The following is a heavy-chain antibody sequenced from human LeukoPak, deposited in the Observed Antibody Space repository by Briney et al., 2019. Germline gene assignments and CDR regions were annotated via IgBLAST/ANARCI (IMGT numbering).Heavy chain of an antibody. CDR1: GYTLTELS. Sequence: GASVKVSCKVSGYTLTELSMHWVRQAPGKGLGWMGGFDPEDGETIYAQKFQGRVTMTEDTSTDTAYMELSSLRSEDTAVYYCATGDIVGASWFDPWGQGTLVTVSS. V-gene: IGHV1-24*01. CDR2: FDPEDGET. J-gene: IGHJ5*02. CDR3: ATGDIVGASWFDP. D-gene: IGHD2-21*01.